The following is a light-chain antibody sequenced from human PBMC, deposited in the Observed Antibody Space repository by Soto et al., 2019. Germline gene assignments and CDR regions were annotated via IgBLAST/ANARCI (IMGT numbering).Light chain of an antibody. CDR3: QQYGGSPIT. CDR1: QRVSRR. Sequence: VLTQSPGTLSLSPGGRATLSCRASQRVSRRLAWYQQRPGESPSLLISCASMRSAGVPVRFIGSGSGTDFTLSITRREPEDFAVYYCQQYGGSPITFGLGTRLEI. J-gene: IGKJ5*01. CDR2: CAS. V-gene: IGKV3-20*01.